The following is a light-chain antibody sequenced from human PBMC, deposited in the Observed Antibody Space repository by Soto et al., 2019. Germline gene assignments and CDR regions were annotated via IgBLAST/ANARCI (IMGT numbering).Light chain of an antibody. Sequence: DIQMTQSPSTLSASVGDRVTITCRASQSASTFLAWYQQKPGQAPKLLIYDASTLQSGVPSRFSASGSRTEFALTISGLQPDDFAVYYCQQYTPNSRTFGQGTKVDIK. CDR3: QQYTPNSRT. V-gene: IGKV1-5*01. CDR1: QSASTF. J-gene: IGKJ1*01. CDR2: DAS.